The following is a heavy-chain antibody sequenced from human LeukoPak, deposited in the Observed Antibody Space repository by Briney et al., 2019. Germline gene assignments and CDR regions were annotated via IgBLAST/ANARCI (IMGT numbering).Heavy chain of an antibody. Sequence: GGSLTLSCPASAFTFSSYAMSWVRQPPGKGLEWVSTISGSGGSTYYVDSVKGRFTISRDNSKNTLYLQMNSLRAEDTAVYYCAKVPRSSANNWFDPWGQGTLVTVSS. CDR3: AKVPRSSANNWFDP. D-gene: IGHD6-19*01. CDR1: AFTFSSYA. CDR2: ISGSGGST. J-gene: IGHJ5*02. V-gene: IGHV3-23*01.